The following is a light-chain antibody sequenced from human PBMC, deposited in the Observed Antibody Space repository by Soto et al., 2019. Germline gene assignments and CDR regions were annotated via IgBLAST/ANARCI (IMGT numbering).Light chain of an antibody. J-gene: IGKJ1*01. CDR3: QQSYNTTWT. CDR2: PTS. V-gene: IGKV1-39*01. CDR1: QGLSTD. Sequence: DFHMTQSPSSLSPSVSDIVTXTXLASQGLSTDLNPYQQTPGNAPKLLTYPTSSLQSAVPSRLSGSGSEPDFTLTISSLQPEDFATYSCQQSYNTTWTFGQGTKLDIK.